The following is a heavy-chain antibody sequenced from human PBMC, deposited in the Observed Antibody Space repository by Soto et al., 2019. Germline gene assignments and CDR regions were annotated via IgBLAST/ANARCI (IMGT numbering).Heavy chain of an antibody. D-gene: IGHD3-10*01. Sequence: QVQLVQSGAEVQKPGSSVKVSCKASGGTFSSYAISWVRQAPGQGLEWMGGIIPIFGTANYAQKFQGRVTITAEESTSTVDMELSSLRSEDTAVYYCATQVSGSGSYYNPSDYWGQGTLVTVSS. CDR2: IIPIFGTA. J-gene: IGHJ4*02. CDR1: GGTFSSYA. CDR3: ATQVSGSGSYYNPSDY. V-gene: IGHV1-69*01.